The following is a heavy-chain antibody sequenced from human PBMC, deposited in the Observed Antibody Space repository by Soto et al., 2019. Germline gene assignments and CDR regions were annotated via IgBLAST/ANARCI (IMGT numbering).Heavy chain of an antibody. J-gene: IGHJ4*02. D-gene: IGHD6-19*01. V-gene: IGHV4-59*01. CDR3: VAGNDY. Sequence: SETLSLTCTVSGASITTYDWNWIRQPPGKGLEWIGNMFDSGTTRYNPSLKNRVTISADTSTNKISLKVRSVTAGDTAVYYCVAGNDYWGQGTLVTVSS. CDR2: MFDSGTT. CDR1: GASITTYD.